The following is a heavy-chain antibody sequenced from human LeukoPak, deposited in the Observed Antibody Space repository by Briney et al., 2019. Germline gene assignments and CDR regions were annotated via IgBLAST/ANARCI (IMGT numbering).Heavy chain of an antibody. D-gene: IGHD3-10*01. CDR1: GFTYSSYG. CDR3: ARDALWFGESHFDY. Sequence: GGSLRLSCAASGFTYSSYGMSWVRQAPGKGLEWVSAVSGSGGSTYYADSVKGRFTISRDNSKNTLYLQMNSLRAEDTAVYYCARDALWFGESHFDYWGQGTLVTVSS. CDR2: VSGSGGST. J-gene: IGHJ4*02. V-gene: IGHV3-23*01.